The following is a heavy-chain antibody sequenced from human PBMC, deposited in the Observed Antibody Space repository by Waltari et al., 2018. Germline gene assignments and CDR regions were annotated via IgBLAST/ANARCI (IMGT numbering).Heavy chain of an antibody. CDR2: IYNSGST. CDR1: GYSISSGYY. V-gene: IGHV4-38-2*02. CDR3: ARDPTFYGHFDY. Sequence: QVQLQESGPGLVKPSETLSLTCTVSGYSISSGYYWGWIRQPPGKGLEWIGSIYNSGSTYYNPSLKSRVTISVDTSKNQFSLKLSSVTAADTAVYYCARDPTFYGHFDYWGQGTLVTVSS. D-gene: IGHD4-17*01. J-gene: IGHJ4*02.